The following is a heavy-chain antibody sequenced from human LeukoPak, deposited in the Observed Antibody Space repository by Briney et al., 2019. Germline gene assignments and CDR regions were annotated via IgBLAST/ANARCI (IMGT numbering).Heavy chain of an antibody. CDR2: ISGSSNTI. J-gene: IGHJ4*02. Sequence: PGGSLRLSCAASGFTFSSYSMTWLRQAPGKGLEWLSYISGSSNTITYADSVEGRFTISRDNAKSSLYLQMNSLRADDTAVYYCATVNRISSTFDSWGQGALVTVSS. CDR1: GFTFSSYS. CDR3: ATVNRISSTFDS. D-gene: IGHD2-15*01. V-gene: IGHV3-48*04.